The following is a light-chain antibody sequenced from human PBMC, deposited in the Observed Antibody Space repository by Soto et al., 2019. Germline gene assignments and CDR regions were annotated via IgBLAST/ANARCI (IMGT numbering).Light chain of an antibody. J-gene: IGLJ7*01. Sequence: QSALTQPPSASGSPGQSVTISCTGTSSDVGGYDYVSWYQQHPGKAPKLIIYDVSKRPSGVPDRFSGSKSGNTASLTVSGLQAEDEADYYCNSYAGSNNVVFGGGTKLTVL. CDR3: NSYAGSNNVV. CDR1: SSDVGGYDY. V-gene: IGLV2-8*01. CDR2: DVS.